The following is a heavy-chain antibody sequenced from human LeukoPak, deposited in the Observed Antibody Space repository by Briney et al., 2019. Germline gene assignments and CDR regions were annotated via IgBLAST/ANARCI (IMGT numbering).Heavy chain of an antibody. J-gene: IGHJ5*02. CDR2: ISGSGGST. D-gene: IGHD3-3*01. Sequence: PGGSLRLSCAASGFTFSTYGMSWVRQAPGKGLEWVSAISGSGGSTNYADSVKGRFTISRDNSKNSLYLQMNSLRAEDTAVYYCARDSSTRIFGVAPQWFDPWGQGTLVTVSS. CDR1: GFTFSTYG. CDR3: ARDSSTRIFGVAPQWFDP. V-gene: IGHV3-23*01.